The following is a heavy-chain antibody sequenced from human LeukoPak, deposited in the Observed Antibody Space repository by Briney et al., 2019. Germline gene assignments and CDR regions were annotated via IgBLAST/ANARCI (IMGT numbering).Heavy chain of an antibody. CDR2: IYNSGST. J-gene: IGHJ4*02. D-gene: IGHD2-15*01. CDR3: ARDVGGGPFFDY. V-gene: IGHV4-59*01. Sequence: KPSETLSLTCAVSGGSITSFYWGWIRQPPGKGLEWIGYIYNSGSTDYNPSLKSRVTISADTSKNQFSLKLSSVTAADTAVYYCARDVGGGPFFDYWGQGTLVTVSP. CDR1: GGSITSFY.